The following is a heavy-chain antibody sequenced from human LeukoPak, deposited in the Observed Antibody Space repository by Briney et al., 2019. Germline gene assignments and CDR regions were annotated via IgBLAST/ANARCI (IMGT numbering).Heavy chain of an antibody. CDR2: IIPIFGTA. Sequence: ASVKVSCKASGGAFSSYAISWVRQAPGQGLEWMGGIIPIFGTANYAQRFQGRVTITADESTSTAYMELSSLRFEDTAVYYCATKGGCGGDCYSSGYFQHWGQGTLVTVSS. V-gene: IGHV1-69*13. CDR3: ATKGGCGGDCYSSGYFQH. J-gene: IGHJ1*01. D-gene: IGHD2-21*02. CDR1: GGAFSSYA.